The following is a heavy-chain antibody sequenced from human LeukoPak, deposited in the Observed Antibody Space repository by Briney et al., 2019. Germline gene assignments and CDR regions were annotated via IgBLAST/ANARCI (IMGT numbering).Heavy chain of an antibody. D-gene: IGHD6-19*01. Sequence: GVSLRLSCAASGFTFSSYEMNWLRQAPGQGLEWVSYISSSGSTIYYADSGKGRFTISRDNAKNSLYLQMNSLRAEDTAVYYCARGRAHELHSGWYLPFDYWGQGTLVTVSS. V-gene: IGHV3-48*03. CDR2: ISSSGSTI. J-gene: IGHJ4*02. CDR3: ARGRAHELHSGWYLPFDY. CDR1: GFTFSSYE.